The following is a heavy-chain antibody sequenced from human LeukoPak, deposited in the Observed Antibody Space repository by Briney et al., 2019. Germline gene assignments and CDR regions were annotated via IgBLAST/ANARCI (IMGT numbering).Heavy chain of an antibody. Sequence: PGGSLRLSCASSGFTFSSYSMNWVRQASGKGLEWVSYISSSSSTIYYADSVKGRFTIYRDNAKNSLYLQMNSQRDEDTAVYYCARALHYYGSGNFDYWGQGPLVTVSS. V-gene: IGHV3-48*02. CDR1: GFTFSSYS. CDR2: ISSSSSTI. D-gene: IGHD3-10*01. CDR3: ARALHYYGSGNFDY. J-gene: IGHJ4*02.